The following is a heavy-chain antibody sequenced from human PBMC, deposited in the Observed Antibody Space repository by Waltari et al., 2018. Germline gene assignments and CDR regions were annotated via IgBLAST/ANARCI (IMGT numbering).Heavy chain of an antibody. D-gene: IGHD3-3*01. J-gene: IGHJ6*02. Sequence: EVQLVESGGGLIQPGGSLRLSCAASGFNVINNYMTWVRQAPGKGLEWVSLVWSGGDTHYADSVKGRFTISRDNSKNTVYLQMHDLRAEDTAIYYCSRNFHDPQDVWGQGTTVIVS. V-gene: IGHV3-53*01. CDR2: VWSGGDT. CDR1: GFNVINNY. CDR3: SRNFHDPQDV.